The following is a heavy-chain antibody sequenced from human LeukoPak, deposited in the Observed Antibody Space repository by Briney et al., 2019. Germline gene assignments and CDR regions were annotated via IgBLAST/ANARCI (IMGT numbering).Heavy chain of an antibody. CDR2: LNPNTLVT. V-gene: IGHV1-2*02. J-gene: IGHJ6*02. D-gene: IGHD4-23*01. CDR3: ARKDGGRDGMDV. Sequence: GASVTVSCRASGYTFPDYYMHWVRQAPGQGLEWMGWLNPNTLVTKYAQHFQGRVSMTWDTSISTGYMDLHSLTSDDTAVYYCARKDGGRDGMDVWGQGTTVTVSS. CDR1: GYTFPDYY.